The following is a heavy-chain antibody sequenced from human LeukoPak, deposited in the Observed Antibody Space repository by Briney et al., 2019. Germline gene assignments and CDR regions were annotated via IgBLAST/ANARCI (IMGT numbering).Heavy chain of an antibody. CDR1: GGSVSSDSYN. J-gene: IGHJ4*02. Sequence: SETLSLTCPVSGGSVSSDSYNSSCIRQPPGKGLEWIGYIYYSGRTNYNPSLKSRVTISVDTSKNQFSLKLSYVTAADTAVYYCARGSRWYYYWVQASQDSVSS. CDR3: ARGSRWYYY. V-gene: IGHV4-61*01. CDR2: IYYSGRT. D-gene: IGHD3-3*01.